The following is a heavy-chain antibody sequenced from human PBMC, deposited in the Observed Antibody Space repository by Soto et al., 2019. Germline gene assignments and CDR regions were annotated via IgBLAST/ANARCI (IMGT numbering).Heavy chain of an antibody. CDR1: GYSFTNYW. D-gene: IGHD2-15*01. J-gene: IGHJ6*02. CDR3: ARHGSSDLDV. V-gene: IGHV5-10-1*01. CDR2: IDPSDSYT. Sequence: GESLKVSCQGSGYSFTNYWSSWVRQMAGKGLEWMGRIDPSDSYTNYSPAFQGHVTISVDKSISTAYLQWSSLKAPDTAMYYCARHGSSDLDVWGQGTTVTVSS.